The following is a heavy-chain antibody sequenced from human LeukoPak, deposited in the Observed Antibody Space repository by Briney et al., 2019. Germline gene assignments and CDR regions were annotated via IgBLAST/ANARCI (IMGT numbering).Heavy chain of an antibody. J-gene: IGHJ4*02. V-gene: IGHV3-74*01. CDR1: GFTFSSYW. Sequence: GGSLRLSCAASGFTFSSYWMHWVRHAPGKGLVWVSRINTDGSSTSYADSVKGRFTISRDNAKNTLYLQMNSLRAEDTAVYYCARDKRGSGSYSTTGFDYWGQGTLVTVSS. CDR2: INTDGSST. D-gene: IGHD1-26*01. CDR3: ARDKRGSGSYSTTGFDY.